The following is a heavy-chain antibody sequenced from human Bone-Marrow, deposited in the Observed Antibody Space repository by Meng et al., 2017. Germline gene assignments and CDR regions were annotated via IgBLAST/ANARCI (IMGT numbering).Heavy chain of an antibody. CDR3: ARGSPPSPIYFDY. CDR2: ISYDGSNK. Sequence: GESLKISCAASGFTFSSYAMHWVRQAPGKGLEWVAVISYDGSNKYYADSVKGRFTISRDNSKNTLYLQMNSLRAEDTAVYYCARGSPPSPIYFDYWGQGTLVTVS. V-gene: IGHV3-30*04. CDR1: GFTFSSYA. D-gene: IGHD2-15*01. J-gene: IGHJ4*02.